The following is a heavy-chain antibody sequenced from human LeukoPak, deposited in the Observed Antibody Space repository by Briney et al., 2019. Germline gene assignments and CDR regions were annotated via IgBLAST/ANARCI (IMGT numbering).Heavy chain of an antibody. V-gene: IGHV4-28*01. D-gene: IGHD3-10*01. Sequence: SETLSLTCAVSGFSISSSNWWGWIRQPPGKGLEWIGYIYYSGSTHYNPSLKSRVTMSVDTSKNQFSLRLSSVTAADTAVYYCARKRKSGSPWDRWGQGTLVTVSS. J-gene: IGHJ5*02. CDR1: GFSISSSNW. CDR2: IYYSGST. CDR3: ARKRKSGSPWDR.